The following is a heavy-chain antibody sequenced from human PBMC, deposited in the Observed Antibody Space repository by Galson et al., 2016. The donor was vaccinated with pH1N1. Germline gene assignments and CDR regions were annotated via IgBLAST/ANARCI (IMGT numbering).Heavy chain of an antibody. CDR3: AKEIQRGSYGMDV. CDR1: GFSFHDYT. J-gene: IGHJ6*02. V-gene: IGHV3-43*01. Sequence: SLRLSCAASGFSFHDYTMHWVRQNPGKGLEWVSLVNWDGTSTYYADYVRGRFTVSRDNSKNSLYLQMNSLRSEDTALYYCAKEIQRGSYGMDVWGRGTTVTVSS. CDR2: VNWDGTST. D-gene: IGHD3-16*01.